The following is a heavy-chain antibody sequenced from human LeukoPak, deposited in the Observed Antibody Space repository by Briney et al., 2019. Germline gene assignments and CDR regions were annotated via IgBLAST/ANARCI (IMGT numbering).Heavy chain of an antibody. J-gene: IGHJ4*02. CDR1: GYTFTIYG. V-gene: IGHV1-18*01. CDR3: AKEDYYDNSGVDY. CDR2: ISAYNGNT. D-gene: IGHD3-22*01. Sequence: ASVTVSCKASGYTFTIYGISWVRQAPGQGLEWMGWISAYNGNTNYAQKLQGRVTMTTDTSTSTAYMELRSLRSDDTAVYYCAKEDYYDNSGVDYWGQGTLVTVSS.